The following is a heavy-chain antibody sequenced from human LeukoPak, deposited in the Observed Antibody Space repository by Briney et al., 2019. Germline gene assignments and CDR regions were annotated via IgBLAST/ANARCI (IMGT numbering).Heavy chain of an antibody. D-gene: IGHD5-12*01. CDR3: AKEELVLWLRFSAFDI. Sequence: PGGSLRLSCAASGFTFSSYAMHWVRQAPGKGLEWVAVISYDGSNKYYADSVKGRFTISRDNSKNTLYLQMNSLRAEDTAVYYCAKEELVLWLRFSAFDIWGQGTMVTVSS. J-gene: IGHJ3*02. CDR2: ISYDGSNK. CDR1: GFTFSSYA. V-gene: IGHV3-30*04.